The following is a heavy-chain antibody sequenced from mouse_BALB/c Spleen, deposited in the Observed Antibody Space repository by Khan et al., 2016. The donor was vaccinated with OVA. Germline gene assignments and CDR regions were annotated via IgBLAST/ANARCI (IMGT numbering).Heavy chain of an antibody. CDR3: ASHLTGSFAY. CDR1: GFTFSSYS. J-gene: IGHJ3*01. Sequence: EVMLVESGGDLVKPGGSLKLSCAASGFTFSSYSMSWVRQTPDKRLEWVATISSGGDYTYYPDNVKGRFTISRDNAKNTLYLQMSSLKSEDTAIYYCASHLTGSFAYWGQGTLVTVSA. CDR2: ISSGGDYT. V-gene: IGHV5-6*01.